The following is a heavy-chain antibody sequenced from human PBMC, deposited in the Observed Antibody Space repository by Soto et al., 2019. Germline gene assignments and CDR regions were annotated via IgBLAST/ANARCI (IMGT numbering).Heavy chain of an antibody. Sequence: ETLSLTCTVSGGSVSSGSYYWSWIRQPPGKGLEWIGYIYYSGSTNYNPSLKSRVTISVDTSKNQFSLKLSSVTAADTAVYYCARDHYYYDSSGYYPAYFDYWGQGTLVTVSS. CDR2: IYYSGST. D-gene: IGHD3-22*01. CDR1: GGSVSSGSYY. CDR3: ARDHYYYDSSGYYPAYFDY. J-gene: IGHJ4*02. V-gene: IGHV4-61*01.